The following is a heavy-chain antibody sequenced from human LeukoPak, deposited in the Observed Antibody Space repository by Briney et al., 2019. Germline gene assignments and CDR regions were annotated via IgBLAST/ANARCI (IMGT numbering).Heavy chain of an antibody. Sequence: ASVKVSCEASGYTFTSYYIHWVRQAPGQGLQWMGIINPGAGGTVYAQKFQGRVTMTRDTSTSTVYMELSSLRADDTAVYYCARDRRSSGWFLSHFDYWGQGALVTVSS. V-gene: IGHV1-46*01. CDR2: INPGAGGT. CDR3: ARDRRSSGWFLSHFDY. CDR1: GYTFTSYY. J-gene: IGHJ4*02. D-gene: IGHD6-19*01.